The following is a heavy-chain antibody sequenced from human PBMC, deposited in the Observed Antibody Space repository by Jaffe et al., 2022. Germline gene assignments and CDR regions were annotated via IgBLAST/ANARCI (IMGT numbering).Heavy chain of an antibody. Sequence: QVQLQESGPGLVKPSQTLSLTCTVSGGSISSGSYYWSWIRQPAGKGLEWIGRIYTSGSTNYNPSLKSRVTISVDTSKNQFSLKLSSVTAADTAVYYCARDFGSGWFYWYFDLWGRGTLVTVSS. D-gene: IGHD6-19*01. CDR1: GGSISSGSYY. CDR3: ARDFGSGWFYWYFDL. J-gene: IGHJ2*01. CDR2: IYTSGST. V-gene: IGHV4-61*02.